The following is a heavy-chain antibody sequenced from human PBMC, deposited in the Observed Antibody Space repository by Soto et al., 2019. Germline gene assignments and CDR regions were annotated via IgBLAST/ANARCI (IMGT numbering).Heavy chain of an antibody. CDR3: AREGDYGY. D-gene: IGHD3-16*01. J-gene: IGHJ4*02. Sequence: EVQLVESGGGLVQPGGSLRLSCAASGFTVSSNYMSWVRQAPGKGLEWVSVIYSGGSTYYTDSVKGRFTISRDNPKNTLYLQMNGQNAEDTAVYYAAREGDYGYWGQGTLVTVSS. CDR1: GFTVSSNY. V-gene: IGHV3-66*01. CDR2: IYSGGST.